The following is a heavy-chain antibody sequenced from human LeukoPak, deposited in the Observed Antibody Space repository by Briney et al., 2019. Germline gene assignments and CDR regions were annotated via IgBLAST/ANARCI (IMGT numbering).Heavy chain of an antibody. D-gene: IGHD1-14*01. J-gene: IGHJ4*02. CDR3: ARGVEPLAANTLAY. V-gene: IGHV3-53*01. CDR2: LYSDGNT. Sequence: QPGGSLRLSCAASGFTVITNDMTWVRQAPGKGLEWVSVLYSDGNTKFADSVQGRFTISRDNSKNTLYLEMHSLSPDDTAVYYCARGVEPLAANTLAYWGQGTLVTVSS. CDR1: GFTVITND.